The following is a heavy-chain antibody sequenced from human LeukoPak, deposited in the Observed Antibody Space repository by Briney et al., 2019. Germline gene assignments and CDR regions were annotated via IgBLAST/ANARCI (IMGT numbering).Heavy chain of an antibody. D-gene: IGHD1-26*01. J-gene: IGHJ4*02. CDR3: ARGVVGANFDY. CDR2: IYHSGST. CDR1: GGSISSGGYS. Sequence: SETLSLTCAVSGGSISSGGYSWSWIRQPSGKGLEWIGYIYHSGSTYYNPSLKSRVTISVDRSKNQFSLKLSSVTAADTAVYYCARGVVGANFDYWGQGTLVTVSS. V-gene: IGHV4-30-2*01.